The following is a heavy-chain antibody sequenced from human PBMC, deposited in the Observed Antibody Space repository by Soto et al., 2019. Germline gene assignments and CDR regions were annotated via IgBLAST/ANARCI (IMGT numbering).Heavy chain of an antibody. D-gene: IGHD2-15*01. CDR1: GGSISSGGYY. CDR2: IHYSGTT. CDR3: ARVGGSGSPFDF. Sequence: PSETLSLTCTVSGGSISSGGYYWSWIRQHPGKGLEWIGYIHYSGTTYDNPSLKSRVTISGDTSKNQFSLKLSSVTAADTAVYYCARVGGSGSPFDFWGRGTLVT. V-gene: IGHV4-31*03. J-gene: IGHJ4*02.